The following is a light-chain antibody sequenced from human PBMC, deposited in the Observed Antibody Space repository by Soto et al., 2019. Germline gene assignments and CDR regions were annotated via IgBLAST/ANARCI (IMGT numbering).Light chain of an antibody. CDR2: DAS. Sequence: DIQMTQSPSTLSASVGDRDTITCRASQSISSWLAWYQQKPGKAPKLLIYDASSLEGGVPSRFSGSGSGTEFTLTISSLQPDDFATYYCQQYNSYSWTFGEGTKVEIK. J-gene: IGKJ1*01. V-gene: IGKV1-5*01. CDR1: QSISSW. CDR3: QQYNSYSWT.